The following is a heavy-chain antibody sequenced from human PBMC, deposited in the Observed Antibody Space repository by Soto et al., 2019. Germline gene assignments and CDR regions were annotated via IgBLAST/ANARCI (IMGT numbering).Heavy chain of an antibody. CDR3: ARSDGRY. J-gene: IGHJ4*02. CDR2: IYYSGST. CDR1: GGSISSGDYY. Sequence: PSETLSLTCTVSGGSISSGDYYWSWIHQPPGKGLEWIGYIYYSGSTNYNPSLKSRVTISVDTSKNQFSLKLSSVTAADTAVYYCARSDGRYWGQGTLVTVSS. V-gene: IGHV4-61*08.